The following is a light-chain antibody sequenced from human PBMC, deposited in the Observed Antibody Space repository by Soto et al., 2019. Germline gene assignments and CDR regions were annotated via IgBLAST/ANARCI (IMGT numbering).Light chain of an antibody. J-gene: IGKJ2*01. CDR1: QSVSNNY. CDR3: QQYGSSPPYT. CDR2: GSS. V-gene: IGKV3-20*01. Sequence: EDALKQSPGTVSLSPGERAALSCRASQSVSNNYFAWYQQKPGQAPRLLIFGSSDRATGIPDRFSGSGSGTDFTLTISRLEPEDFAVYYCQQYGSSPPYTFGQGTKLEIK.